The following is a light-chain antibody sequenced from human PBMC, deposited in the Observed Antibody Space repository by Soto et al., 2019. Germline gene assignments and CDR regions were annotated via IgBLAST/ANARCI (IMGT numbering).Light chain of an antibody. J-gene: IGLJ2*01. V-gene: IGLV2-8*01. Sequence: QSALTQPPSASGSPGQSVTISCIGTSSDVGGYNYVSWYQQHPGKAPKLMIYEVSKRPSGVPDRFSGSKSGNTASLTVSGLQAEDEADYYCSSYAASNNLGVFGGGTQLTV. CDR2: EVS. CDR3: SSYAASNNLGV. CDR1: SSDVGGYNY.